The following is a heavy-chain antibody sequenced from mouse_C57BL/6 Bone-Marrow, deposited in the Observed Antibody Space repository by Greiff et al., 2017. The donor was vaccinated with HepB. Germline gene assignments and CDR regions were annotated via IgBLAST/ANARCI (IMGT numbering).Heavy chain of an antibody. CDR3: AKNLNGVSGTGFAY. J-gene: IGHJ3*01. D-gene: IGHD6-2*01. CDR1: GFSLTSYG. CDR2: IWRGGST. Sequence: QVQLKESGPGLVQPSQSLSITCTVSGFSLTSYGIHWVRQSPGKGLEWLGVIWRGGSTDYNAAFMSRLSITKDNSKSQVFFKMNSLQADDTAIYYCAKNLNGVSGTGFAYWGQGTLVTVSA. V-gene: IGHV2-5*01.